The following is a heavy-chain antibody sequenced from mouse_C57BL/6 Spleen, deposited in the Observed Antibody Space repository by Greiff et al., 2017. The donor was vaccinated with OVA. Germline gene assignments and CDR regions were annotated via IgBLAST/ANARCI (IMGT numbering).Heavy chain of an antibody. CDR2: LYPGSGST. CDR3: ARDSKFAY. V-gene: IGHV1-55*01. D-gene: IGHD2-5*01. Sequence: QVQLPQPGAELVKPGASVTMSCTASGYTFTTYWITWVKQRPRQGLEWIGDLYPGSGSTNYNEKVKSKATLTVDTSSSTAYMQLSSLTSEDSAVYYCARDSKFAYWGQGTLVTVSA. J-gene: IGHJ3*01. CDR1: GYTFTTYW.